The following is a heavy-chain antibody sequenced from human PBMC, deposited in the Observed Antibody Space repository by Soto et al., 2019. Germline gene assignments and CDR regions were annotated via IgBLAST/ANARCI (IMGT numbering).Heavy chain of an antibody. CDR1: GGSISSSSYY. Sequence: SETLSLTCTVSGGSISSSSYYWGWIRQPPGKGLEWIGSIYYSGSTYYNPSLKSRVTISVDTSKNQFSLKLSSVTAADTAVYYCARHQIVVVVAATLDWFDPWGQGTLVTVSS. D-gene: IGHD2-15*01. J-gene: IGHJ5*02. CDR3: ARHQIVVVVAATLDWFDP. V-gene: IGHV4-39*01. CDR2: IYYSGST.